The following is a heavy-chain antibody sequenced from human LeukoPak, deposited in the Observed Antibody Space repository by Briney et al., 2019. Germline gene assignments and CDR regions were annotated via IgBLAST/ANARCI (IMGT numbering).Heavy chain of an antibody. V-gene: IGHV1-69*02. J-gene: IGHJ5*02. CDR1: GYTFTGYY. CDR2: IIPILGIA. D-gene: IGHD1-7*01. Sequence: SVRVSCKASGYTFTGYYMHWVRQAPGQGLEWMGRIIPILGIANYPQKFQGRVTITADKSTSTAYMELSSLRSEDTAVYYCARFGRYNWNSHWFDPWGQGTLVTVSS. CDR3: ARFGRYNWNSHWFDP.